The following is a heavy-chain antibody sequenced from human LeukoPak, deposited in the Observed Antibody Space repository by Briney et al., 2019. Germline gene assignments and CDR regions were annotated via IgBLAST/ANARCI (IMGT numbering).Heavy chain of an antibody. J-gene: IGHJ3*02. CDR3: ARGLLYSGSYYRAFDI. V-gene: IGHV1-24*01. Sequence: ASVKVSCKVSGYTLTELSMHWVRQAPGKGLEWMGGFDPEDGETIYAQKFQGRVTMTEDTSTDTAYMELSSLRSEDTAVYYCARGLLYSGSYYRAFDIWGQGTMVTVSS. CDR1: GYTLTELS. CDR2: FDPEDGET. D-gene: IGHD1-26*01.